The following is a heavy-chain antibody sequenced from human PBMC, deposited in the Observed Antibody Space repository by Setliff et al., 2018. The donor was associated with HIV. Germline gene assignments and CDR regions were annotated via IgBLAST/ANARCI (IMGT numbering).Heavy chain of an antibody. D-gene: IGHD4-17*01. Sequence: GGSLRLSCAVSGFTVTSVYMRWVRQAPGKGLEWVSVIYDDGSTYYADSVKGRFTVSRDDSKNTLFLEMYSLRAEDTAVYYCARGHYGAWGQGTLVTVSS. CDR1: GFTVTSVY. CDR3: ARGHYGA. V-gene: IGHV3-53*01. CDR2: IYDDGST. J-gene: IGHJ4*02.